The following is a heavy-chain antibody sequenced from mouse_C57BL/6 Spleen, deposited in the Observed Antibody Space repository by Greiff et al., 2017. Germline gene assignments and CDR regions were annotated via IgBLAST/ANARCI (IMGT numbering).Heavy chain of an antibody. CDR1: GYTFTSYW. Sequence: VQLQQPGAELVKPGASVKLSCKASGYTFTSYWMHWVKQRPGQGLEWIGMIHPNSGSTNYNEKFKSKATLTVDKSSSTAYMQLSSLTSEDSAVYYCAREEGYDVYYFDYWGQGTTPTVSS. V-gene: IGHV1-64*01. CDR2: IHPNSGST. J-gene: IGHJ2*01. D-gene: IGHD2-2*01. CDR3: AREEGYDVYYFDY.